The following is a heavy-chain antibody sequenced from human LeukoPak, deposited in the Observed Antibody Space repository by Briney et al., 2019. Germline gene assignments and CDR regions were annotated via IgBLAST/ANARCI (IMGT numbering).Heavy chain of an antibody. CDR3: VRSGGY. V-gene: IGHV3-7*05. Sequence: GGSLRLSCAASGFTFSSHWMNWVSQAPGKGLEWVANIKEEGSEKYYVDSVKGRFTISRDNAKNSLCLQMNSLRAEDTAIYYCVRSGGYWGQGTLVTVSS. CDR2: IKEEGSEK. D-gene: IGHD1-26*01. J-gene: IGHJ4*02. CDR1: GFTFSSHW.